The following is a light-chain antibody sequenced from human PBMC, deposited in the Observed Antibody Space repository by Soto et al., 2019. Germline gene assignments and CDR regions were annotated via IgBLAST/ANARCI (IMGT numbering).Light chain of an antibody. CDR1: ISDIGGYNF. CDR2: DVN. Sequence: QSALTQPASVSGSPGQSITISCTGTISDIGGYNFISWYQHHPGKAPKLVIYDVNNRPSGISYRFSGSKSGNTASLTISGLQAEDEADYYCASYTSSSTLYVFGTGTKLTVL. CDR3: ASYTSSSTLYV. V-gene: IGLV2-14*01. J-gene: IGLJ1*01.